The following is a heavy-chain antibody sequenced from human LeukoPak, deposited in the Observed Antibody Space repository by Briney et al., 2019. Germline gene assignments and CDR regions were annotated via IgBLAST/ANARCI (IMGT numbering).Heavy chain of an antibody. CDR3: ARVRYYYDSSGYPDY. Sequence: ASVTVSFTSSGYTFTFYYMHWVRQAPGQGLEWMGWINPNSGGTNYAQKFQGRVTMTRDTSISTAYMELSRLRSDDTAVYYCARVRYYYDSSGYPDYWGQGTLVTVSS. CDR2: INPNSGGT. D-gene: IGHD3-22*01. J-gene: IGHJ4*02. V-gene: IGHV1-2*02. CDR1: GYTFTFYY.